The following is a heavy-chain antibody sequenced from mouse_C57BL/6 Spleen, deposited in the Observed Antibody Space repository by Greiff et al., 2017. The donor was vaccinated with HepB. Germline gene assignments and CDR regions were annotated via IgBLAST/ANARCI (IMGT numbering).Heavy chain of an antibody. CDR3: TTYSPREDFDY. D-gene: IGHD3-3*01. J-gene: IGHJ2*01. CDR1: GFNIKDYY. Sequence: VQLQQSGAELVRPGASVKLSCTASGFNIKDYYMHWVKQRPEQGLEWIGRIEPEDGDTEYAPKFQGKATMTADTSSNTAYLQLSSLTSEDTAVYYCTTYSPREDFDYWGQGTTLTVSS. V-gene: IGHV14-1*01. CDR2: IEPEDGDT.